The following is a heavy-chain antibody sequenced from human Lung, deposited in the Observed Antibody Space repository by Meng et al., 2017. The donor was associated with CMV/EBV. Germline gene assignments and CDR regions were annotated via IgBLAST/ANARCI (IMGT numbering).Heavy chain of an antibody. CDR2: FSSDITNP. CDR3: ATSRLQLDAVDL. D-gene: IGHD2-2*01. CDR1: GFNLNTHS. J-gene: IGHJ3*01. Sequence: GESLKISCVASGFNLNTHSGHWARQAPGKGLEWLAVFSSDITNPYYADSVRGRFAVSRDDFRKSLYLQMNDLTPEDTAVYYCATSRLQLDAVDLWGQGTLVTVSS. V-gene: IGHV3-30*09.